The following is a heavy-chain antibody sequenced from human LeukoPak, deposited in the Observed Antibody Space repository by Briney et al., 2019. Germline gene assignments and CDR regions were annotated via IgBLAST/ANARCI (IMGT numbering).Heavy chain of an antibody. Sequence: GASVKVSCKASGYTFTGYYMHWVRQAPGQGLEWMGWINPNSGGTNYAQKFQGRVTMTRDTSISTAYMELSRLRSDDTAVYYCARGEDSWSTPPYFDYWGQGTLVTVSS. CDR2: INPNSGGT. CDR1: GYTFTGYY. J-gene: IGHJ4*02. V-gene: IGHV1-2*02. CDR3: ARGEDSWSTPPYFDY. D-gene: IGHD1-26*01.